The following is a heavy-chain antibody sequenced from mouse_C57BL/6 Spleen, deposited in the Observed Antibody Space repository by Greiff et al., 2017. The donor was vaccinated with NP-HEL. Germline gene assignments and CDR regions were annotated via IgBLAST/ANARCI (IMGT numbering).Heavy chain of an antibody. CDR1: GFSFNTYA. D-gene: IGHD1-1*01. CDR2: IRSKSNNYAT. J-gene: IGHJ3*01. Sequence: EVKLMESGGGLVQPKGSLKLSCAASGFSFNTYAMNWVRQAPGKGLEWVARIRSKSNNYATYYADSVKDRFTISRDDSESMLYLQMNNLKTEDTAMYYCVSHYYYGSSPWFAYWGQGTLVTVSA. CDR3: VSHYYYGSSPWFAY. V-gene: IGHV10-1*01.